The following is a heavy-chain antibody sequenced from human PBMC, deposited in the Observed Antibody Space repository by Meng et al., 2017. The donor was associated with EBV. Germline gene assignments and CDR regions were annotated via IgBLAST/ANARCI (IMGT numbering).Heavy chain of an antibody. CDR3: ARVGIAVAGTGDY. CDR1: VYASTDDY. Sequence: PGGTVMSSCKHSVYASTDDYGYCARHTPGQGLLWMIRIHPTIVDTNNAQKFQGRVTMTRDTSISTAYMKLSMLISDDTAVYYCARVGIAVAGTGDYWGQGTLVTVSS. CDR2: IHPTIVDT. J-gene: IGHJ4*02. D-gene: IGHD6-19*01. V-gene: IGHV1-2*06.